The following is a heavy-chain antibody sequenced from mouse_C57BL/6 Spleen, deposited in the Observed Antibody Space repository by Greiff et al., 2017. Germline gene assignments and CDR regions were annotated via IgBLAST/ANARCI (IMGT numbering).Heavy chain of an antibody. Sequence: QVQLQQPGAELVRPGSSVKLSCKASGYTFTSYWMHWVKQRPIQGLEWIGNIDPSDSETHYNQKFKDKATLTVDKSSSTAYMQLSSLTSEDSAVYYCARSTTVVNYFDYWGQGTTLTVSS. V-gene: IGHV1-52*01. CDR3: ARSTTVVNYFDY. CDR2: IDPSDSET. CDR1: GYTFTSYW. J-gene: IGHJ2*01. D-gene: IGHD1-1*01.